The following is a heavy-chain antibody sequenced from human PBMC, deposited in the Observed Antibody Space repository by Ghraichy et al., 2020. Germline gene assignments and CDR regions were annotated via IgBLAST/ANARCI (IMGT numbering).Heavy chain of an antibody. CDR3: AKGSTGDDYFDY. Sequence: GGSLRLSCAVSGITVSTYWMSWVRQAPGKGLEWVANIKPDGSAKHYVDSVKDRFTISRDDTKNSLYLQMNSLRAEDTAVYYCAKGSTGDDYFDYWGQGTLVTVYS. CDR2: IKPDGSAK. D-gene: IGHD7-27*01. J-gene: IGHJ4*02. V-gene: IGHV3-7*01. CDR1: GITVSTYW.